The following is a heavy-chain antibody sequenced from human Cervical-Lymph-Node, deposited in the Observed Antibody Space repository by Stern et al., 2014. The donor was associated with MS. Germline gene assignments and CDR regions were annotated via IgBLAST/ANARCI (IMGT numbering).Heavy chain of an antibody. CDR2: IYYSGST. CDR1: GGSISGYD. J-gene: IGHJ4*02. V-gene: IGHV4-59*01. D-gene: IGHD5-24*01. CDR3: ARSRDAYSPLAY. Sequence: DQLVESGPGLVKPSETLSLTCTVSGGSISGYDCRWIRQPPGKGLEWIGHIYYSGSTNYIPSLKSRVSISIDTPKNHFSLKLSSVTAADTAVYYCARSRDAYSPLAYWGQGALVTVAS.